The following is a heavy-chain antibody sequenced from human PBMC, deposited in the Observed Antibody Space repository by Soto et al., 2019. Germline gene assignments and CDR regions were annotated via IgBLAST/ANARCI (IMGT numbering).Heavy chain of an antibody. CDR1: GGSFSGYY. V-gene: IGHV4-34*01. CDR3: ARGSKVRFLEWHFDY. Sequence: SSETLSLTCAVYGGSFSGYYWSWIRQPPGKGLEWIGEINHSGSTNYNPSLKSRVTISVDTSKNQFSLKLGSVTAADTAVYYCARGSKVRFLEWHFDYWGQGTLVTVSS. D-gene: IGHD3-3*01. CDR2: INHSGST. J-gene: IGHJ4*02.